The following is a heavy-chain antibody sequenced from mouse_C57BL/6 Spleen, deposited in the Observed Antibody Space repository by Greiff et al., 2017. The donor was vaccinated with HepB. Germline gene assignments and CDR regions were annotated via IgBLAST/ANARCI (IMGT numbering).Heavy chain of an antibody. V-gene: IGHV7-1*01. D-gene: IGHD1-1*01. Sequence: EVKLVESGGGLVQSGRSLRLSCATSGFTFSDFYMEWVRQAPGKGLEWIAASRNKANDYTTEYSASVKGRFIVSRDTFQSILYLQMNAMRAEDTAIYYCARDAWRNGRDYAMDYWGQGTSVTVSS. CDR3: ARDAWRNGRDYAMDY. CDR2: SRNKANDYTT. J-gene: IGHJ4*01. CDR1: GFTFSDFY.